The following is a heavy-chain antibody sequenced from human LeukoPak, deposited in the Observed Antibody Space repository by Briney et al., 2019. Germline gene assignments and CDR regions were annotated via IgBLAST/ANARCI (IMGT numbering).Heavy chain of an antibody. CDR1: GYTLTELS. CDR3: ARELVVAATSREYDAFDI. Sequence: ASVKVSCKVSGYTLTELSMHWVRQAPGKGLEWMGGFDPEDGETNYAQKFQGRVTITADKSTSTAYMELSSLRSEDTAVYYCARELVVAATSREYDAFDIWGQGTMVTVSS. D-gene: IGHD2-15*01. V-gene: IGHV1-24*01. J-gene: IGHJ3*02. CDR2: FDPEDGET.